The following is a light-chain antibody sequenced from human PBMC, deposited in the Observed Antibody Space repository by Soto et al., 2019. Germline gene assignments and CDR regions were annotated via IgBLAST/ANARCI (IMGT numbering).Light chain of an antibody. V-gene: IGKV1-5*03. CDR1: RNIGSW. Sequence: GDRVTITCRASRNIGSWLAWYQQKAGKAPNLLIYKASTLETGVPSRFSGSASGTEFTLTISSLQPDDFATYYCQQHANYPITFGGGTKAEI. CDR3: QQHANYPIT. J-gene: IGKJ4*01. CDR2: KAS.